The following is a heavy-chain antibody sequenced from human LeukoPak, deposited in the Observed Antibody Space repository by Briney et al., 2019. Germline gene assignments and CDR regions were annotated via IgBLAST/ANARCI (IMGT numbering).Heavy chain of an antibody. D-gene: IGHD3-10*01. CDR1: GFTFDDYG. Sequence: GGSLRLSCAASGFTFDDYGMSWVRQAPGKGLGWVSGIHWGGCETDYAASVKGGFTISRDNAKNSLYLQMSALTVDDTAVYYCVRHERGVYYYYYIDVWGKGTTVIVSS. CDR2: IHWGGCET. V-gene: IGHV3-20*04. J-gene: IGHJ6*03. CDR3: VRHERGVYYYYYIDV.